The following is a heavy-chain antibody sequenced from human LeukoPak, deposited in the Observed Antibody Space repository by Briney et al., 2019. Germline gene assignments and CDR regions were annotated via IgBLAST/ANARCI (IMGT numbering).Heavy chain of an antibody. CDR1: GGSISSRSHY. V-gene: IGHV4-39*01. CDR2: IYYSGTT. Sequence: SETLSLTCSVSGGSISSRSHYWGWIRQSPGKGLEWIGTIYYSGTTFYNPSLQSLVSISVDTSRNQFSLRLNSVTAADTAVYYCARRNDYDFWSGNQYYFDYWGQGTLVTVSS. J-gene: IGHJ4*02. CDR3: ARRNDYDFWSGNQYYFDY. D-gene: IGHD3-3*01.